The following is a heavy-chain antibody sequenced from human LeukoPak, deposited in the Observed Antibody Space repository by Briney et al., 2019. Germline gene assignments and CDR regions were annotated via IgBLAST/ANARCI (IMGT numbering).Heavy chain of an antibody. J-gene: IGHJ6*02. CDR1: GFTFSSYA. V-gene: IGHV3-23*01. D-gene: IGHD3-10*01. Sequence: GGSLRLSCVDSGFTFSSYALSWVRQAPGKGLEWVSGISGSGGRTDYADSVKGRFTISRGNSKNTLYPQMNSLRAEDTAVYYCAKSLSGRNYYYLGMDVWGQGTTVTVSS. CDR2: ISGSGGRT. CDR3: AKSLSGRNYYYLGMDV.